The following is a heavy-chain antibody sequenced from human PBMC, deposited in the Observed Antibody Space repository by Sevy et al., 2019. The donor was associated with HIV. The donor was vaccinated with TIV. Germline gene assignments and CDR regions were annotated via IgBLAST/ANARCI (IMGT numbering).Heavy chain of an antibody. CDR1: GDSVSSNSAA. J-gene: IGHJ4*02. CDR3: SRSRGYDYGDYFHY. V-gene: IGHV6-1*01. Sequence: KQSRTLSLTCAISGDSVSSNSAAWNWIRPSPSRALEWLGRTYSRSKWYNDYAVSVKSRITMNPDTSKNQCSLQLNSVTREDTAVYYCSRSRGYDYGDYFHYWGQGTLVSVSS. CDR2: TYSRSKWYN. D-gene: IGHD4-17*01.